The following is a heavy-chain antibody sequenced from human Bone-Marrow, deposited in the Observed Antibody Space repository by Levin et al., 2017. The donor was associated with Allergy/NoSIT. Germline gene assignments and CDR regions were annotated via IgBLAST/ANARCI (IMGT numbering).Heavy chain of an antibody. CDR1: GFTFGDYA. J-gene: IGHJ3*02. CDR2: IRSKAYGGTT. V-gene: IGHV3-49*03. D-gene: IGHD3-10*01. Sequence: SCTASGFTFGDYAMSWFRQAPGKGLEWVGFIRSKAYGGTTEYAASVKGRFTISRDDSKSIAYLQMNSLKTEDTAVYYCTRDPYYYGSGTGSRDAFDIWGQGTMVTVSS. CDR3: TRDPYYYGSGTGSRDAFDI.